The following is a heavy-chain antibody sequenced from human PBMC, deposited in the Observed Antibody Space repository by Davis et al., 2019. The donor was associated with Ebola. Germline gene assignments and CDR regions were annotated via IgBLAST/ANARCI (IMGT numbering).Heavy chain of an antibody. V-gene: IGHV3-7*03. J-gene: IGHJ5*02. CDR2: IKQDGSEK. CDR3: ARVTMVRGVSDWFDP. CDR1: GFTFSRYW. D-gene: IGHD3-10*01. Sequence: GGSLRLSCAASGFTFSRYWMSWVRQAPGKGLEWVANIKQDGSEKYYVDSVKGRFTISRDNAKNSLYLQMNSLRAEDTAVYYCARVTMVRGVSDWFDPWGQGTLVTVSS.